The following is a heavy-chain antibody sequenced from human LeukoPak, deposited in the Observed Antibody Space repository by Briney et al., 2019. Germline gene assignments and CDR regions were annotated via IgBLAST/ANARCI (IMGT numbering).Heavy chain of an antibody. D-gene: IGHD3-16*02. CDR2: IKQDGSEK. CDR3: ARDYFEANYDYVWGSYLRDYYMDV. V-gene: IGHV3-7*01. Sequence: GGSLRLSCAASGFTFSSYWMSWVRQAPGKGLEWVANIKQDGSEKYYVDSVKGRFTISRDNAKNSLYLQMNSLRAEDTAVYYCARDYFEANYDYVWGSYLRDYYMDVRGKGTTVTVSS. CDR1: GFTFSSYW. J-gene: IGHJ6*03.